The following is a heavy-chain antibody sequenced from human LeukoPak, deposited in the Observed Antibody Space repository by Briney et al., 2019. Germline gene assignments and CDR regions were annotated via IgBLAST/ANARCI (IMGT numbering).Heavy chain of an antibody. V-gene: IGHV1-2*02. D-gene: IGHD2-21*01. CDR3: AREISGGNNCGGDCYALVY. CDR2: INPNSGGT. CDR1: GYTFTGYY. J-gene: IGHJ4*02. Sequence: ASVKVSCKASGYTFTGYYMHWVRQAPGQGLEWMGWINPNSGGTNYAQKFQGRVTMTRDTSISTAYMELSRLRSDDTAVYYCAREISGGNNCGGDCYALVYWGQGTLVTVSS.